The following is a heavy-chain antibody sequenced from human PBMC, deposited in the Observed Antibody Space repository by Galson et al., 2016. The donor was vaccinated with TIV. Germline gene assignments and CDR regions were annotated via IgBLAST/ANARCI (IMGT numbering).Heavy chain of an antibody. CDR2: IYSSDTT. D-gene: IGHD1-26*01. Sequence: SLRLSCAASGFAVSYKHMIWVRQTPGKGLEWVSLIYSSDTTSYADSVMGRLTISRDNSRNTLFLEMNSLSVEDTAIYYCAREGRGAAYPNNFDHWGQGTLVTVSS. J-gene: IGHJ4*02. CDR3: AREGRGAAYPNNFDH. V-gene: IGHV3-53*01. CDR1: GFAVSYKH.